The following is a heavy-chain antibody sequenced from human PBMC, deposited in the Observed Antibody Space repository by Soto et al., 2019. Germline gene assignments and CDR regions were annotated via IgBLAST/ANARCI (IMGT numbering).Heavy chain of an antibody. V-gene: IGHV3-66*01. J-gene: IGHJ3*02. Sequence: GGSLRLSCAGSGFTFSTYAMSWVRQAPGKGLEWVSVIYSGGSTYYADSVKGRFTISRDNSKNTLYLQMNSLRAEDTAVYYCAREKYYYDSSGYLPPGAFDIWGQGTMVTVSS. CDR1: GFTFSTYA. CDR2: IYSGGST. CDR3: AREKYYYDSSGYLPPGAFDI. D-gene: IGHD3-22*01.